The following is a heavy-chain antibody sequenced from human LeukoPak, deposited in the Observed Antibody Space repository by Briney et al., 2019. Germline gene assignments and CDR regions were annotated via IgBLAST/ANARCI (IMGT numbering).Heavy chain of an antibody. Sequence: SETLSLTCAVSGGSISSGGYSWSWIRQPPGKGLEWIGYIYNSGSTSYNPSLKSRVTISVDTSKNQFSLKLTSVTAADTAVYYCVRDRELNYWGQGTLVTVSS. V-gene: IGHV4-61*08. CDR2: IYNSGST. CDR3: VRDRELNY. D-gene: IGHD1-26*01. J-gene: IGHJ4*02. CDR1: GGSISSGGYS.